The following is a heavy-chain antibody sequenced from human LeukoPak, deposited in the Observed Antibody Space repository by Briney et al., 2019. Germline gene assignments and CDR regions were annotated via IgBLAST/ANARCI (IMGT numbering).Heavy chain of an antibody. V-gene: IGHV4-38-2*02. CDR3: ARGHCSGITSCPFIWFDP. CDR1: GYSISSGYY. CDR2: IDHGGSS. D-gene: IGHD2-2*01. J-gene: IGHJ5*02. Sequence: SETLSLTCTVSGYSISSGYYWGWIRQPPGKGLEWIGNIDHGGSSIYNSSLRSRVTISRDTSKNQFSLKLSSVTAADTAVYYCARGHCSGITSCPFIWFDPWGQGALVTVSS.